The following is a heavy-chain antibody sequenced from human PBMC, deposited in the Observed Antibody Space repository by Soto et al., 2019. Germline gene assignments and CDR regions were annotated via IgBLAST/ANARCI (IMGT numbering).Heavy chain of an antibody. CDR1: GFTFSSYA. CDR2: ISLGGGST. V-gene: IGHV3-23*01. CDR3: ARPRSGSNGGKLDY. Sequence: EVQLLESGGDLVQPGGSLRLSCAASGFTFSSYAMSWVRQAPGKGLEWVSSISLGGGSTYFADSVKGRFTISRDNSKNSLYLQMNSLRPEDTAVYYCARPRSGSNGGKLDYRGQGTLVTVSS. D-gene: IGHD1-26*01. J-gene: IGHJ4*02.